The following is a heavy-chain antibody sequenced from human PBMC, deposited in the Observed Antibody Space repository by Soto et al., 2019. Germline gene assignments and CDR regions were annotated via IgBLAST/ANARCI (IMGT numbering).Heavy chain of an antibody. D-gene: IGHD3-10*01. CDR1: GFTFDDYV. CDR2: ISWNSGSI. V-gene: IGHV3-9*01. Sequence: EVQLVESGGGLVQPGRALRLSCAASGFTFDDYVMHWVRRAPGKGLEWVSGISWNSGSIDYADSVKGRFTISRDNAKNSLYLQMNRLRPEDTALYYCAKDAGRRGAEHLHHWGQGTLVIVSS. J-gene: IGHJ1*01. CDR3: AKDAGRRGAEHLHH.